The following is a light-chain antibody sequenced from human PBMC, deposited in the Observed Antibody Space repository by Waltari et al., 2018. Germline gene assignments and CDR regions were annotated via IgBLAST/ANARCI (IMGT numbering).Light chain of an antibody. J-gene: IGLJ2*01. V-gene: IGLV2-14*01. CDR2: DVY. CDR1: GSDVGGYDY. CDR3: SSYTSSGVV. Sequence: QSALTQPASVSGSPGQAIIISCTGTGSDVGGYDYVSWYQQYPGKAPRLIIYDVYKRPSGVSNRFAGSKSDNTASLTSSGLQAEDESVYYCSSYTSSGVVFGGGTKLTVL.